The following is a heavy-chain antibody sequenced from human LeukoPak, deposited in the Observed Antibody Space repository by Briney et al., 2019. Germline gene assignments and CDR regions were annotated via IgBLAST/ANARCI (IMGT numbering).Heavy chain of an antibody. J-gene: IGHJ3*01. CDR2: ISSSSTYI. V-gene: IGHV3-21*01. D-gene: IGHD1-26*01. CDR1: GFTFSTYS. CDR3: ASYRGKGSSWRLDV. Sequence: GGSLRLSCAASGFTFSTYSMNWVRQAPGKRPGWVCSISSSSTYIYYTDSVKGRFTIGRDNAKNSLDLQMNSLRAEDTAVYYCASYRGKGSSWRLDVWGQETIVTVSS.